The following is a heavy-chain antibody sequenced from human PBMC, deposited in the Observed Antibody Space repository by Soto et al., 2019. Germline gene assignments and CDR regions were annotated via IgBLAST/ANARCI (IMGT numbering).Heavy chain of an antibody. D-gene: IGHD2-15*01. CDR2: ITGSGGST. J-gene: IGHJ4*02. CDR1: GFTFSNYA. V-gene: IGHV3-23*01. CDR3: AKDSRVQLSSLIVVVVAATILDFDY. Sequence: GSLRLSCAASGFTFSNYAMSWVRQPPGKGLEWVSTITGSGGSTYYADSVKGRFTISRDNSKNTLYLQMNSLRAEDTAVYYCAKDSRVQLSSLIVVVVAATILDFDYWGQGTLVTVSS.